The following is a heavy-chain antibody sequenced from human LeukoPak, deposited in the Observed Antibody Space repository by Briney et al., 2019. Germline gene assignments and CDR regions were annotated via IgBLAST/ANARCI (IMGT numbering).Heavy chain of an antibody. D-gene: IGHD5-18*01. CDR3: ARGHRKALKTWIQPWAYGMDV. CDR1: GYSITSSSW. Sequence: PSETLSLTCAVSGYSITSSSWWGWIRQPPGKGLEWIGYIYHSGTTYYNPSLQSRVTMSVDTSKNQFSLKLSSVTAVDTAVYYCARGHRKALKTWIQPWAYGMDVWGQGTTVTVSS. CDR2: IYHSGTT. J-gene: IGHJ6*02. V-gene: IGHV4-28*03.